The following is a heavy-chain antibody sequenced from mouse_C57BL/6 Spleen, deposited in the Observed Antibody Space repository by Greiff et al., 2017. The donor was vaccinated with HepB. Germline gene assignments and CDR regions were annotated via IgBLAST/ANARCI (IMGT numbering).Heavy chain of an antibody. CDR1: GYTFTSYW. J-gene: IGHJ4*01. V-gene: IGHV1-5*01. CDR2: IYPGNSDT. Sequence: VQLQQSGTVLARPGASVKMSCKTSGYTFTSYWMHWVKQMPGQGLEWIGAIYPGNSDTSYNQKFKGKAKLTAVTSASTAYMELSSLTNEDSAVYYCTRFPGPYYAMDYWGQGTSVTVSS. D-gene: IGHD4-1*01. CDR3: TRFPGPYYAMDY.